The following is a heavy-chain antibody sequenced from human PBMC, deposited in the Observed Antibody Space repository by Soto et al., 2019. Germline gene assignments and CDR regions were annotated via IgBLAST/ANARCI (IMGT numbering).Heavy chain of an antibody. CDR2: IIPILGIA. CDR3: ARAPGGTRVRGPN. D-gene: IGHD3-10*01. CDR1: GGTFSSYT. Sequence: QVQLVQSGAEVKKPGSSVKVSCKASGGTFSSYTISWVRQAPGQGLEWMGRIIPILGIANYAQKFQGRVTITAHKTTSTAYMELSRLRSEDTAVYYCARAPGGTRVRGPNWGQGTLFTVYS. V-gene: IGHV1-69*02. J-gene: IGHJ4*02.